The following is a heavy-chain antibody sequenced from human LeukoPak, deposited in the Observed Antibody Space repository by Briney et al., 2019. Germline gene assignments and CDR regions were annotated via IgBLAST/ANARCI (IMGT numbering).Heavy chain of an antibody. CDR1: GYTFTGYY. CDR3: ARDVGGSSGYYIFDY. CDR2: INPNSGGT. J-gene: IGHJ4*02. D-gene: IGHD3-22*01. V-gene: IGHV1-2*04. Sequence: ASVKASCKASGYTFTGYYMHWVRQAPGQGLEWMGWINPNSGGTNYAQKFQGWVTMTRDTSISTAYMELSRLRSDDTAVYYCARDVGGSSGYYIFDYWGQGTLVTVSS.